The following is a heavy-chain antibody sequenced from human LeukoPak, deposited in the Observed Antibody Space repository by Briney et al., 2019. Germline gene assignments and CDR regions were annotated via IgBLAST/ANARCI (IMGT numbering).Heavy chain of an antibody. D-gene: IGHD2-15*01. CDR3: ARELEYCSGGRCYALLDH. J-gene: IGHJ4*02. V-gene: IGHV4-59*01. CDR2: IYYTGST. Sequence: SETLSLTCTVSGGFIKNYYWSWIREPADRGLKWMGYIYYTGSTNYHPSLKSRFTISVDTSKNQFSLRLSSVNAADTAVYYCARELEYCSGGRCYALLDHWGQGTLVTVSS. CDR1: GGFIKNYY.